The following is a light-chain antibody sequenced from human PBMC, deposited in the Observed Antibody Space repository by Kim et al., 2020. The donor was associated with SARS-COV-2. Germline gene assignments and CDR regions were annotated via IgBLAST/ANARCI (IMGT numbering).Light chain of an antibody. CDR3: QQYGSSPPLYT. CDR1: QSVSSSN. Sequence: EIVLTQSPATLSLSPGDRATLSCRASQSVSSSNLVWYQQKPGQAPRLLILGASSRATGIPDRFSGSGSGTDFTLTVSRLEPEDFAVYYCQQYGSSPPLYTFGQGTKLEI. J-gene: IGKJ2*01. V-gene: IGKV3-20*01. CDR2: GAS.